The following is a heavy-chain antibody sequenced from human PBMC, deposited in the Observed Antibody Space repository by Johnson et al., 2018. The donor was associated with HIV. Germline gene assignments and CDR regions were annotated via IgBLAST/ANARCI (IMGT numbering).Heavy chain of an antibody. CDR1: GFSFSDYD. CDR3: ARSRWADDAFDG. J-gene: IGHJ3*01. V-gene: IGHV3-13*01. D-gene: IGHD1-26*01. Sequence: MMLVESGGGVVQPGRSLRLSCAGSGFSFSDYDMHWVRQLTGKSLEWVSAIGTAGDTFYPGSVKGRFTISRDTSKNTLYLQMNSLRAEDTAGYYCARSRWADDAFDGWGQGTMVTVSS. CDR2: IGTAGDT.